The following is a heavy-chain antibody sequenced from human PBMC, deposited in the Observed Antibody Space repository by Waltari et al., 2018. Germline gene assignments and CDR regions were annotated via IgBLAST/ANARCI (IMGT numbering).Heavy chain of an antibody. J-gene: IGHJ4*02. Sequence: EVQVVESGGCLVQPGGSLTLSCATTGFSFSGATIHWVRQTSGRGLEWVGRIRRQPFNYATAYSESVKGRFTISRDDSKNTAYLQMNNLMTEDTAVYYCSGGEVTGTDFWGQGTLVTVSS. D-gene: IGHD1-1*01. CDR2: IRRQPFNYAT. CDR3: SGGEVTGTDF. CDR1: GFSFSGAT. V-gene: IGHV3-73*01.